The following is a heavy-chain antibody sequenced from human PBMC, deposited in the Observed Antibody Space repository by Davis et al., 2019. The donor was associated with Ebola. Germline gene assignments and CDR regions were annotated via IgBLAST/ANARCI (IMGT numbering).Heavy chain of an antibody. CDR1: GFTLISYS. CDR3: AKGSLYGSRSITAGMDV. V-gene: IGHV3-23*01. J-gene: IGHJ6*02. CDR2: ISGSGGSS. Sequence: GESLKISCAASGFTLISYSMTWVRQAPGKGLEWVSGISGSGGSSYYADSVKGRFTFSRDNSKNTLYLQMNSLRAEDTAVYYCAKGSLYGSRSITAGMDVWGQGTTVTVSS. D-gene: IGHD4-17*01.